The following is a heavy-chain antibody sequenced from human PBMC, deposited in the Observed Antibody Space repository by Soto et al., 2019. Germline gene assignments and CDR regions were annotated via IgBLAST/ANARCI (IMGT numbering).Heavy chain of an antibody. Sequence: PSETLSLTCTVSGGSISSYYWSWIRQPPGKGLEWIGYIYYSGSTNYNPSLKSRVTISVDTSKNQFSLKLSSVTAADTAVYYCARGSRLMIFDYWGQGTLVTVSS. CDR2: IYYSGST. CDR3: ARGSRLMIFDY. D-gene: IGHD2-2*01. CDR1: GGSISSYY. V-gene: IGHV4-59*01. J-gene: IGHJ4*02.